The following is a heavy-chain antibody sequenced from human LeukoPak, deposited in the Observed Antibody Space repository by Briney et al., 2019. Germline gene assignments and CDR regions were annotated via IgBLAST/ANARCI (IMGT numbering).Heavy chain of an antibody. J-gene: IGHJ6*03. V-gene: IGHV3-49*04. CDR3: TRGGYCSSGTCYSEGPDYYYYYMDV. D-gene: IGHD2-15*01. CDR1: GFTFGDYS. CDR2: IRNKAYGGAT. Sequence: GGSLRLSCTTPGFTFGDYSMSWVRQAPGGGLGWVGFIRNKAYGGATEYASSVRGRSTITRDHSKSIAYLPMNSLKTEDTAVYFCTRGGYCSSGTCYSEGPDYYYYYMDVWGKGTTVTVSS.